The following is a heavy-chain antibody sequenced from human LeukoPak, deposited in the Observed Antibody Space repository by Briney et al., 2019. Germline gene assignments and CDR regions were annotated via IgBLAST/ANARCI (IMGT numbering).Heavy chain of an antibody. D-gene: IGHD3-22*01. V-gene: IGHV3-13*01. Sequence: PGGSLRLSCAASGFTFGNYDMHWVRQPTGKGLEWVSAIGTAGATYSPGSVKGRFTISRDNSKNTLYLQMNSLRAEDAAVYYCAKDDYYDTSGYRDWGQGTLVTVSS. J-gene: IGHJ4*02. CDR2: IGTAGAT. CDR1: GFTFGNYD. CDR3: AKDDYYDTSGYRD.